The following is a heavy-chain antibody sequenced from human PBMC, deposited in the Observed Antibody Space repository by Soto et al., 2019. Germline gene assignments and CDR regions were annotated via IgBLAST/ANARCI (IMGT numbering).Heavy chain of an antibody. Sequence: QITLKESGPTLVKPTQTLTLTCTFSGFSLSTSGVGVGWIRQPPGKALEWLALIYWNDDKRYSPSLKSRLTITKGPSKNQVVLTMTNMDPGDTATYYCTHSGGAAAGIRWGGGTPRGASYFDYWGQGTLVTVSS. D-gene: IGHD6-13*01. CDR3: THSGGAAAGIRWGGGTPRGASYFDY. CDR1: GFSLSTSGVG. V-gene: IGHV2-5*01. J-gene: IGHJ4*02. CDR2: IYWNDDK.